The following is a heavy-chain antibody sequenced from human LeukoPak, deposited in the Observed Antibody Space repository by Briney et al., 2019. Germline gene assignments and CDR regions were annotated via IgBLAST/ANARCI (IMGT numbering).Heavy chain of an antibody. CDR1: GASISGDGYY. J-gene: IGHJ4*02. V-gene: IGHV4-31*03. Sequence: PSETPSLTCTVSGASISGDGYYWSWVRQPPGKGLEWIGYIYYSGDTYYYPSLESRFTISVDTSKNQFSLKLSSVTAADTAVYYCARVAAATTNPRFDFWGQGTLGTVSS. CDR2: IYYSGDT. CDR3: ARVAAATTNPRFDF. D-gene: IGHD5-24*01.